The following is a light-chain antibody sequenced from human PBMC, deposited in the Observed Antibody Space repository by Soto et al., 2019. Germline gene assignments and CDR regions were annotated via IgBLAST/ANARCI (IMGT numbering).Light chain of an antibody. Sequence: SYELTQPPSVSVAPGQTARFTCGGNNIGSKSVHWYQQKPGQAPVLVVYDVNDRPSGIPERFSGSKSGNTATLTISRVEAGDEADFFCHVWDSSSAHVIFGGGTKVTV. V-gene: IGLV3-21*02. J-gene: IGLJ2*01. CDR1: NIGSKS. CDR3: HVWDSSSAHVI. CDR2: DVN.